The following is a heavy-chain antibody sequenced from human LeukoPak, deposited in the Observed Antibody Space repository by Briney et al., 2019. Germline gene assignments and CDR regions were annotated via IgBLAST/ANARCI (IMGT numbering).Heavy chain of an antibody. CDR3: ARVAAAAGPRFDY. Sequence: SETLSLTCAVYGGSFSGYYWSWIRQPPGKGLEWIGEINHSGSTNYNPSLKSRVTISVDTSKNQFSLKLSSVTAADTAVYYCARVAAAAGPRFDYWGQGTLVTVSS. V-gene: IGHV4-34*01. J-gene: IGHJ4*02. D-gene: IGHD6-13*01. CDR2: INHSGST. CDR1: GGSFSGYY.